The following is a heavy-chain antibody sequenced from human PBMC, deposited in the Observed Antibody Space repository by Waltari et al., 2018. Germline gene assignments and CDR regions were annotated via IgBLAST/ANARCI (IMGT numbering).Heavy chain of an antibody. CDR3: ARWAKGIAARYYYYGMDV. Sequence: QVQLQQWGAGLLKPSETLSLTCAVYGGSFSGYYWSWIRQPPGKGLEGIGEINHSGSTNYNPSLKSRVTISVDTSKNQFSLKLSSVTAADTAVYYCARWAKGIAARYYYYGMDVWGQGTTVTVSS. V-gene: IGHV4-34*01. D-gene: IGHD6-6*01. CDR2: INHSGST. CDR1: GGSFSGYY. J-gene: IGHJ6*02.